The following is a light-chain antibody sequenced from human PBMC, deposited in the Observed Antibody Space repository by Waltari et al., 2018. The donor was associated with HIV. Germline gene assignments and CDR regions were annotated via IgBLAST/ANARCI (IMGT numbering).Light chain of an antibody. V-gene: IGLV1-40*01. CDR2: DNN. J-gene: IGLJ2*01. CDR3: CSSYISLLAAVV. Sequence: QSVLTQPPSVSGAPGQRVTISCTGSSSTIGAEYDVHWYQQLPGRAPNLLIPDNNSLPSGVPPRFSASYSCASAAPSIFALLPDDEAAYYCCSSYISLLAAVVFGAGTKLTVL. CDR1: SSTIGAEYD.